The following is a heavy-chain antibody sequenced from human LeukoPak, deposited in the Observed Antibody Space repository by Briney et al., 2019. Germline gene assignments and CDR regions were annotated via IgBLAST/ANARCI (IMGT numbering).Heavy chain of an antibody. CDR3: ATSVI. Sequence: GGSLRLSCTASGFTFGDYAMNWVRQAPGKGLEWVSYISSSSSAIYYADSVKGRFTISRDNAKNSLYLQMNSLRDEDTAVYYCATSVIRGQGTLVTVSS. V-gene: IGHV3-48*02. CDR1: GFTFGDYA. CDR2: ISSSSSAI. J-gene: IGHJ4*02. D-gene: IGHD2-21*01.